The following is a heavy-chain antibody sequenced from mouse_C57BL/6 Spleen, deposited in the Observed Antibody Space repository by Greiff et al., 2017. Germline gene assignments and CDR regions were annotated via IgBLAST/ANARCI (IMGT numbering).Heavy chain of an antibody. CDR3: ARAGGYYGSSFYAMDY. J-gene: IGHJ4*01. V-gene: IGHV3-1*01. CDR2: ISYSGST. D-gene: IGHD1-1*01. Sequence: EVQVVESGPGLVKPSQSLSLTCTVTGYSITSGYDWHWIRHFPGNKLEWMGYISYSGSTNYNPSLKSRISITHDTSKSQFFLKLNAVTTEDTATYYCARAGGYYGSSFYAMDYWGQGTSVTVSS. CDR1: GYSITSGYD.